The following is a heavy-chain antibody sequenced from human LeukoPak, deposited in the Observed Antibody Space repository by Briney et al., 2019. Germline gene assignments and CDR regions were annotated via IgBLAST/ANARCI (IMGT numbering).Heavy chain of an antibody. J-gene: IGHJ4*02. D-gene: IGHD3-10*01. V-gene: IGHV1-8*03. CDR3: ARDLATMVQYYFDY. CDR2: MNPNSGNT. Sequence: GASVKVSCKASGYTFTSYDINWVRQATGQGLEWMGWMNPNSGNTGYAQKFQGRVTITRNTSISTAYMELSSLRSEDTAVYYCARDLATMVQYYFDYWGQGTLVTVSS. CDR1: GYTFTSYD.